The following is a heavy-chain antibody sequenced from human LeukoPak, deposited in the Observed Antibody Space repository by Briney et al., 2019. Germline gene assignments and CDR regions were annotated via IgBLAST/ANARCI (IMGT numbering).Heavy chain of an antibody. CDR3: GSGGYWFDP. Sequence: SQPMSLTCTVSRGSINSYYWGWIRPPEGKGLEWIEYIYYSGRINYNPCLKSRFTISVDTSMNQFSLNLSSVTAADTAGYYWGSGGYWFDPWGQAAMVTVSS. J-gene: IGHJ5*02. CDR1: RGSINSYY. CDR2: IYYSGRI. D-gene: IGHD3-16*01. V-gene: IGHV4-59*01.